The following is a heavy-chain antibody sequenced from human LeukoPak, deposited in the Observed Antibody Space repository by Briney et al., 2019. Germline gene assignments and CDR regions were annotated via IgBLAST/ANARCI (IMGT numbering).Heavy chain of an antibody. D-gene: IGHD3-10*01. J-gene: IGHJ4*02. Sequence: GGSLRLSCAASGNYWMHWVRQVPGKGLVWVSHINSDGSWTSYADSVKGRFTISRDNAKNSLYLQMNSLRAEDTAVYYCARDEGIDYWGQGTLVTVSS. V-gene: IGHV3-74*01. CDR2: INSDGSWT. CDR3: ARDEGIDY. CDR1: GNYW.